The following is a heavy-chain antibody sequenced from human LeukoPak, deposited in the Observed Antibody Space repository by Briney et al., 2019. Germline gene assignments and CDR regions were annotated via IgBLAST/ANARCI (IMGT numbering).Heavy chain of an antibody. V-gene: IGHV1-69*01. CDR3: AGDTEIYGDYVGWYFDL. CDR1: GGTFSSYA. D-gene: IGHD4-17*01. Sequence: ASVKVSCKASGGTFSSYAISWVRQAPGQGLEWMGGIIPIFGTANYAQKFQGRVTITADESTSTAYMELSSLRSEDTAVYYCAGDTEIYGDYVGWYFDLWGRGTLVTVSS. J-gene: IGHJ2*01. CDR2: IIPIFGTA.